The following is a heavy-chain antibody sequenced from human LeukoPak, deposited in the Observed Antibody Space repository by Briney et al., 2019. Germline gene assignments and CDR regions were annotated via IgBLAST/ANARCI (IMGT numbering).Heavy chain of an antibody. V-gene: IGHV1-2*02. CDR3: ARGGVGPIFAFGY. Sequence: ASVKVSCKASGYTFTGYYMPWVRQAPGHRLEWMGWINPKSGGTKYAQKFQGRVTMTRDTSISTAYMELSRLRSDDTAVYYCARGGVGPIFAFGYWGQGTLVTVSS. J-gene: IGHJ4*02. CDR1: GYTFTGYY. D-gene: IGHD1-26*01. CDR2: INPKSGGT.